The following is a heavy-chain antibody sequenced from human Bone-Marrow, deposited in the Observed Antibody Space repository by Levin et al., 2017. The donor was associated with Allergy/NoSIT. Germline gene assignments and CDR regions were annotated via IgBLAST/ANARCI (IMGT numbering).Heavy chain of an antibody. D-gene: IGHD3-22*01. CDR3: ARDNWYHYDSSGWYYYGMDV. J-gene: IGHJ6*02. CDR2: IYYSGST. V-gene: IGHV4-59*01. Sequence: SETLSLTCTVSGGSISSYYWSWIRQPPGKGLEWIGYIYYSGSTNYNPSLKSRVTISVDTSKNQFSLKLRSVTAADTAVYYCARDNWYHYDSSGWYYYGMDVWGQGTTVTVSS. CDR1: GGSISSYY.